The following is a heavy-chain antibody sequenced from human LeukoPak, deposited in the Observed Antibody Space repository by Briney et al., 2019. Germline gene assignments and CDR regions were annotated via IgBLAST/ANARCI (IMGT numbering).Heavy chain of an antibody. CDR1: GGFINSYY. V-gene: IGHV4-4*07. CDR2: VYTSGIT. Sequence: SETLSLTCTVSGGFINSYYWSWIRQPAGKGLEWIGRVYTSGITNYNPSLKSRITMSVDTSKNQFSLKLSSVTAADTAVYYCARAIQLWFNYYMDVWGKGTTVTVSS. CDR3: ARAIQLWFNYYMDV. J-gene: IGHJ6*03. D-gene: IGHD5-18*01.